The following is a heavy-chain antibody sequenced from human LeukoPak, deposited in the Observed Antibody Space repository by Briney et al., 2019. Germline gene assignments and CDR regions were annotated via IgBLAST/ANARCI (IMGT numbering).Heavy chain of an antibody. V-gene: IGHV3-48*02. J-gene: IGHJ4*02. CDR1: GFTFSSYS. Sequence: GGSLRLSCAASGFTFSSYSMNWVPQAPGKGLEWVSYVSSRSSTIYYADSVKGRFTISRDNAKNSLYLQMNSLRDEDTAVYYCARSIGYCSSTSCYYFDYWGQGTLVTVSS. D-gene: IGHD2-2*01. CDR2: VSSRSSTI. CDR3: ARSIGYCSSTSCYYFDY.